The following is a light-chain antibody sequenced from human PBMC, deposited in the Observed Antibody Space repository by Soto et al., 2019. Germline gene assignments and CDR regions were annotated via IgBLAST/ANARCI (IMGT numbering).Light chain of an antibody. CDR1: QDISNH. J-gene: IGKJ2*01. Sequence: DIQMTQSPSSLSASAGDRVTITCQASQDISNHLNWYQQKPGEAPKLLIYAASKLEEGVPSRFSGSESGTDFSFTINRLQPEDIAMYGCQHYGRLPYIFGQGTKVEIK. V-gene: IGKV1-33*01. CDR3: QHYGRLPYI. CDR2: AAS.